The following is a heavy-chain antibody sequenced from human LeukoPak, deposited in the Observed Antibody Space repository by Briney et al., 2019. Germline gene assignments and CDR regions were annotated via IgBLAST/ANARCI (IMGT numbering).Heavy chain of an antibody. CDR2: IYPGDSDT. D-gene: IGHD3-22*01. Sequence: GESLKISCKGSGYSFTSYWIGWVRQMPGKGLECMGIIYPGDSDTRYSPSLQGQVTISADKSISTAYLQWSSLKASDTAMYYCARSTNYDSSGYVGDYWGKGTLVTVSS. CDR1: GYSFTSYW. CDR3: ARSTNYDSSGYVGDY. J-gene: IGHJ4*02. V-gene: IGHV5-51*01.